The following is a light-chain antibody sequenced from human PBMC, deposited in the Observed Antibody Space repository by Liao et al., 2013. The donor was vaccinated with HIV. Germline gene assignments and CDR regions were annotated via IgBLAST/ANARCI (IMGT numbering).Light chain of an antibody. Sequence: SYELTQPPSVSVSPGQTARITCSGDALPNQYVYWYQQKPGQAPVVVIYYDNDRPSGIPERISGSNSGNTATLTISRVGAGDEADYYCQVWDSSSDQYVFGTGSRVTVL. J-gene: IGLJ1*01. V-gene: IGLV3-21*01. CDR1: ALPNQY. CDR3: QVWDSSSDQYV. CDR2: YDN.